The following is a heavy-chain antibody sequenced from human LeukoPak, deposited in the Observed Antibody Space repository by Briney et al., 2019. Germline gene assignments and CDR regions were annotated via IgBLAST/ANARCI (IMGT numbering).Heavy chain of an antibody. D-gene: IGHD4-17*01. CDR2: IWYDGSNK. CDR3: ARSQTTVTTLGICWFDP. CDR1: GFTFSSYG. Sequence: PGGSLRLSCAASGFTFSSYGMHWVRQAPGKGLEWVAVIWYDGSNKYYADSVKGPFTISRDNSKNTLYLQMNSLRAEDTAVYYCARSQTTVTTLGICWFDPWGQGTLVTVSS. J-gene: IGHJ5*02. V-gene: IGHV3-33*08.